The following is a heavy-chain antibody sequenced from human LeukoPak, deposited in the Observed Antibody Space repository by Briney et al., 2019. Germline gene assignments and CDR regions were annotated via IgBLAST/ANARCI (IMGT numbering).Heavy chain of an antibody. Sequence: ASVKVSCKASGYTFTSYGISWVRQAPGQGLEWMGWISAYNGNTNYAQKLQGRVTMTTDTSTSTAYMELRSLRSDDTAVYYCATVRQSSSWYRSYYYYYGMDVWGQGTTVTVSS. J-gene: IGHJ6*02. CDR3: ATVRQSSSWYRSYYYYYGMDV. V-gene: IGHV1-18*01. CDR2: ISAYNGNT. D-gene: IGHD6-13*01. CDR1: GYTFTSYG.